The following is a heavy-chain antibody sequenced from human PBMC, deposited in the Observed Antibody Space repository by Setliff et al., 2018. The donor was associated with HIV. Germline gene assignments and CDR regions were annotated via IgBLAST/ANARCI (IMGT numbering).Heavy chain of an antibody. CDR2: ITPGDGHT. J-gene: IGHJ6*02. CDR1: GYAFTSDH. V-gene: IGHV1-46*01. CDR3: ARDFGGSAWSDSYYYAMDV. Sequence: ASVKVSCKASGYAFTSDHMHWVRQAPGQGLEWVGMITPGDGHTNYEQKFQGRVTMTRDTSTTTVYMELSSLTSKDTAIYYCARDFGGSAWSDSYYYAMDVWGQGTTVTVSS. D-gene: IGHD6-19*01.